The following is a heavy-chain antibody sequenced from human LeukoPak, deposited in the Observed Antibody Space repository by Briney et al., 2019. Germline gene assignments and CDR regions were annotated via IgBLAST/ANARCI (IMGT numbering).Heavy chain of an antibody. J-gene: IGHJ3*02. D-gene: IGHD2-21*02. CDR3: ARALVVVTAIGTFDI. Sequence: KPGGSLRLSCAASGFTFSDYYMSWVRQAPGKGLEWVSYISSSTGYTNYADSVKGRFTISRDNAKNSLYLQMNSLRAEDTAVYYCARALVVVTAIGTFDIWGQGTMVTVSS. CDR1: GFTFSDYY. V-gene: IGHV3-11*05. CDR2: ISSSTGYT.